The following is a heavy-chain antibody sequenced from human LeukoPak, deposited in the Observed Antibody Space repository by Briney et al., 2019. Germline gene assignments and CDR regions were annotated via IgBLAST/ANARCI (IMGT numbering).Heavy chain of an antibody. CDR1: GFTFSSFG. J-gene: IGHJ4*02. Sequence: GGSLRLSCAASGFTFSSFGMHWVRQAPGKGLEWVAVISYDGSTKYYADSVKGRFTISRDNSKNTLNLQMNSLRADDTAVYYCASFTAGSYFDYWGQGTLVTVSS. CDR3: ASFTAGSYFDY. CDR2: ISYDGSTK. V-gene: IGHV3-30*03. D-gene: IGHD1-26*01.